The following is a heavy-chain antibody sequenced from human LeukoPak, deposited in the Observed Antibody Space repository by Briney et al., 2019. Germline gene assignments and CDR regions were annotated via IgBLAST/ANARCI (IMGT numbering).Heavy chain of an antibody. CDR1: GGSIRSYF. J-gene: IGHJ4*02. Sequence: SETLSLTCTVSGGSIRSYFWSWIRQPPGKGLEWIGYVYHSGSTNYNPSLKSRVTISVDTSKNQFSLKLSSVTAADTAVYYCARSYDSSAYYYYFDYWGQGTLVTVSS. CDR2: VYHSGST. CDR3: ARSYDSSAYYYYFDY. D-gene: IGHD3-22*01. V-gene: IGHV4-59*01.